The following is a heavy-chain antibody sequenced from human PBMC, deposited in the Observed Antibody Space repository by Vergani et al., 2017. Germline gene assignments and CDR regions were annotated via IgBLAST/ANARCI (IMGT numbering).Heavy chain of an antibody. J-gene: IGHJ6*01. CDR2: ISGSGGNT. Sequence: EVQLLESGGGLVQPGGSLRLSCGASGFTFSSYAMTWVRQAPGKGLEWVSAISGSGGNTFYTDSVKGRFTISRDNSKDTLYLQMNSLIVEDTAIYYCAKARDANCKGGNCYSYYYGLDLWGQGTTVTVSS. CDR3: AKARDANCKGGNCYSYYYGLDL. CDR1: GFTFSSYA. V-gene: IGHV3-23*01. D-gene: IGHD2-15*01.